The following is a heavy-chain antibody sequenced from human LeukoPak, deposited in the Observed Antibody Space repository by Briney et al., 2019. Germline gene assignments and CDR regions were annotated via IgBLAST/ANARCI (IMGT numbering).Heavy chain of an antibody. CDR2: INHSGST. V-gene: IGHV4-34*01. CDR1: GGSFSGYY. CDR3: ARGSASAFDY. Sequence: SETLSLTCAVYGGSFSGYYWSWIRQPPGKGLEWIGEINHSGSTNYNPSLKSRVTISVDTSKNQFSLKLSSVTAADTTVYYCARGSASAFDYWGQGTLVTVSS. D-gene: IGHD2-15*01. J-gene: IGHJ4*02.